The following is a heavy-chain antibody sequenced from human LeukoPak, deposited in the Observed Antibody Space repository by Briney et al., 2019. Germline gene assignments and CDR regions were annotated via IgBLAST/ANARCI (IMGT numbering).Heavy chain of an antibody. J-gene: IGHJ4*02. Sequence: GGSLRLSCAASGFTFRSWYMYWVRQRPGKGLEWLCRITSDGSTSYYAASVRGRFTISRDNAKNTLYLQMNSLTDEDTAVYYCASPKPDYWGQGTLVTVSS. CDR1: GFTFRSWY. CDR2: ITSDGSTS. V-gene: IGHV3-74*01. CDR3: ASPKPDY.